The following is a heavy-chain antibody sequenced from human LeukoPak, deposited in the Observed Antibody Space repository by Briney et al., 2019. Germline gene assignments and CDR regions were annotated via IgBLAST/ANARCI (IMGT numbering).Heavy chain of an antibody. CDR1: GDSIRSYY. D-gene: IGHD3-22*01. J-gene: IGHJ4*02. CDR3: ARDSYNYYDSNNYHFLDS. V-gene: IGHV4-4*07. CDR2: IYSSGST. Sequence: SETLSLTCTVSGDSIRSYYWSWIRQPAGKGLEWIGRIYSSGSTNYNPSLKSRVTMSVDTSKNQFSLKLRSVTAADTAVYYCARDSYNYYDSNNYHFLDSWGQGILVTVSS.